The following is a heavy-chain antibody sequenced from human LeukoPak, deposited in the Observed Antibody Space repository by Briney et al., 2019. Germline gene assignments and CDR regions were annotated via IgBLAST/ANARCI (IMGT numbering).Heavy chain of an antibody. V-gene: IGHV3-7*01. CDR3: ARDYD. CDR1: GFTFSSSW. CDR2: IKADGSET. D-gene: IGHD3-16*01. J-gene: IGHJ4*02. Sequence: GGSLRLSCAASGFTFSSSWMTWVRQAPGRGLAWVANIKADGSETLYVDSVKGRFTISRDNAKNSVFLQMNSLRAEDTAVYFCARDYDWGQGTLVTVSS.